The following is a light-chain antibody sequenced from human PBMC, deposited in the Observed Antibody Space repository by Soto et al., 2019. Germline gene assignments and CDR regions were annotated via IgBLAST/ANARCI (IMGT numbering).Light chain of an antibody. CDR3: QQSYSTLSIT. V-gene: IGKV1-39*01. CDR2: AAS. Sequence: DIQMTQSPSSLSASVGDRVTITCRARESISRHLNWYQQKPGKAPKLLIYAASSLQNGVPSRFSGSGSGTDFTLTISNLQPEDFATYYCQQSYSTLSITFGKGTRLEIK. CDR1: ESISRH. J-gene: IGKJ5*01.